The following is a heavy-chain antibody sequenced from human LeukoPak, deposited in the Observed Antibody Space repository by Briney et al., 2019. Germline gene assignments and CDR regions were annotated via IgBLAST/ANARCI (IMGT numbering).Heavy chain of an antibody. CDR2: IYYSGST. V-gene: IGHV4-59*01. D-gene: IGHD3-22*01. J-gene: IGHJ4*02. Sequence: SETLSLTCGVSGGSIGSYYWSWIRQPPGKGLEWIGHIYYSGSTDYNPSLRSRVTISVDTSKNQFSLRLSSVTAADTAVYYCARDRSDGSGYYGYYFDYWGQGTLVSVSS. CDR1: GGSIGSYY. CDR3: ARDRSDGSGYYGYYFDY.